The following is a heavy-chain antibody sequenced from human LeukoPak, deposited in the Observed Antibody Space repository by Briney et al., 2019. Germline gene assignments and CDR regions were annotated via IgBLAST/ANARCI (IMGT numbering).Heavy chain of an antibody. CDR2: IYYSGST. Sequence: KPSQTLSLTCTVSGGSISSSSYYWGWIRQPPGKGLEWIGSIYYSGSTYYNPSLKSRVTISVDTSKNQFSLKLNSVTAADTAVYYCARGGSRQPFDYWGQGTLVAVSS. J-gene: IGHJ4*02. V-gene: IGHV4-39*01. D-gene: IGHD1-26*01. CDR3: ARGGSRQPFDY. CDR1: GGSISSSSYY.